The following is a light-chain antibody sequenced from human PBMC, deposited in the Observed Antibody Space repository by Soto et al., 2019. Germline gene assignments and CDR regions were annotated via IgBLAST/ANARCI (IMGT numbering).Light chain of an antibody. J-gene: IGKJ1*01. V-gene: IGKV4-1*01. CDR1: QSLLFRSNKKNY. CDR2: SAS. Sequence: DIVMTQSPDSLAVSLGERATITCRSTQSLLFRSNKKNYLAWHQQKPGQPPRLLMYSASTRESGIPDRFSGSGSGTNFTLTISRLQAEDVAVYYCKQYYGPQWTFGQGTKVEIK. CDR3: KQYYGPQWT.